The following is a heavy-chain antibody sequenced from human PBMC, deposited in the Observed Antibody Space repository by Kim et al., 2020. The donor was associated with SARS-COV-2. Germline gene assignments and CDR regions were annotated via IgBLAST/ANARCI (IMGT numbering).Heavy chain of an antibody. V-gene: IGHV4-34*01. CDR3: ARRHDYSNYTIDY. D-gene: IGHD4-4*01. CDR1: GGSFSGYY. Sequence: SETLSLTCAVYGGSFSGYYWSWIRQPPGKGLEWIGEINHSGSTNYNPSLKSRVTISVDTSKNQFSLKLSSVTAADTAVYYCARRHDYSNYTIDYWGQGTLVTVSS. CDR2: INHSGST. J-gene: IGHJ4*02.